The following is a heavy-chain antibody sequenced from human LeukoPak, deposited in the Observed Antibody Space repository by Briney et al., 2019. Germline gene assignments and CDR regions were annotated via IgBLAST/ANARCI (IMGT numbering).Heavy chain of an antibody. CDR3: ARLISYYYDSSGSSWFDP. J-gene: IGHJ5*02. CDR2: IKQGGSEK. Sequence: PGGSLRLSCAASGFTFSSYWMSWVRHAPGKGLEWVANIKQGGSEKYYVDSVKGRFTISRDNAKNSLYLQMNSLRAEDTAVYYCARLISYYYDSSGSSWFDPWGQGTLVTVSS. CDR1: GFTFSSYW. D-gene: IGHD3-22*01. V-gene: IGHV3-7*01.